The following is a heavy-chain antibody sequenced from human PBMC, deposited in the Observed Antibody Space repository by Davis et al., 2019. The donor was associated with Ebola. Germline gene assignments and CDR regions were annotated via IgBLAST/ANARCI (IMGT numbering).Heavy chain of an antibody. CDR1: GGSISSYY. CDR2: IYYSGST. CDR3: SRGILVYAIPTYYYYMDV. V-gene: IGHV4-59*01. D-gene: IGHD2-8*01. Sequence: MPSETLSLTCTVSGGSISSYYWSWIRQPPGKGLEWIGYIYYSGSTNYNPSLKSRVTISVDTSTNQFSLMLSSVTAADTAVYYCSRGILVYAIPTYYYYMDVWGKGTTVTVSS. J-gene: IGHJ6*03.